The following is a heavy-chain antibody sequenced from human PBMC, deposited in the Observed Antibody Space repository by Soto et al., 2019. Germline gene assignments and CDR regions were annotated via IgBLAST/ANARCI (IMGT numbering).Heavy chain of an antibody. J-gene: IGHJ4*02. Sequence: ETLALTFTVSGGSISSSSYYWGWIRQPPGKGLEWIGSIYYSGSTYYNPSLKSRVTISVDTSKNQFSLKLSSVTAADTAVYYCARLRRDGYNWDYWGQGTLVTVSS. CDR3: ARLRRDGYNWDY. CDR2: IYYSGST. V-gene: IGHV4-39*01. D-gene: IGHD5-12*01. CDR1: GGSISSSSYY.